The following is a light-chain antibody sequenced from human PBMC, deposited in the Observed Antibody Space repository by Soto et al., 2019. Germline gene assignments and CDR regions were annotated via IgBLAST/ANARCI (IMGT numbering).Light chain of an antibody. Sequence: QSVLTQPPSASGTPGQRVTISCSGSTSNIGSNYVYWYHQLPGTAPKLLIHRNNQRPSGIPDRVSGSKSGTSASLAISGLRSEDEADYYCAAWDDSLSVWVFGGGTKLTVL. J-gene: IGLJ3*02. V-gene: IGLV1-47*01. CDR3: AAWDDSLSVWV. CDR1: TSNIGSNY. CDR2: RNN.